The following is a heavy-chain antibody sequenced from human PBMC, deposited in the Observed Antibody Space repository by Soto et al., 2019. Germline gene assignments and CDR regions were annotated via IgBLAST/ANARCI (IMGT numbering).Heavy chain of an antibody. D-gene: IGHD4-17*01. J-gene: IGHJ5*02. CDR3: ARLFGDYVGWFDP. CDR2: IYYTGST. V-gene: IGHV4-31*03. CDR1: GGSITSGPYY. Sequence: QVQLQESGPGLVKPSQTLSLTCTVSGGSITSGPYYWSWIRQHPGNGLEWIGYIYYTGSTYSNPSLESRITMSVDTSKNQFSLKLRSVTAADTAVYYCARLFGDYVGWFDPWGQGTLVTVAS.